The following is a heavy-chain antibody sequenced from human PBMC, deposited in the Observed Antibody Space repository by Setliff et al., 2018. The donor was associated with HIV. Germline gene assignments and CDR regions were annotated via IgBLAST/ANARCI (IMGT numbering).Heavy chain of an antibody. CDR2: IEFDGSDK. Sequence: GESLKISCAASGFIFNNHGMHWVRQAPGKGLEWVTFIEFDGSDKYYVDSVKGRFTISRDNSKSMLYLQMNSLKTEDTAVYYCTTDGVAATPDGMDVWGQGTTVTVSS. V-gene: IGHV3-30*02. J-gene: IGHJ6*02. D-gene: IGHD2-15*01. CDR1: GFIFNNHG. CDR3: TTDGVAATPDGMDV.